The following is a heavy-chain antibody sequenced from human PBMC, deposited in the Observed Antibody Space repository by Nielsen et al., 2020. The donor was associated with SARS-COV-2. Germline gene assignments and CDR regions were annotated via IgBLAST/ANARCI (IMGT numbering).Heavy chain of an antibody. J-gene: IGHJ4*02. Sequence: SETLSLTCTVSSGSVSNSSYYWAWVRQSPGKGLEWIGSVFYSGTTYVNPSLKGRVRILVDTSKNQFSLKVSSVTAADTAVYYCARGGEFGAYMIYFDYWGQGISVPVSS. D-gene: IGHD4/OR15-4a*01. CDR2: VFYSGTT. CDR1: SGSVSNSSYY. CDR3: ARGGEFGAYMIYFDY. V-gene: IGHV4-39*07.